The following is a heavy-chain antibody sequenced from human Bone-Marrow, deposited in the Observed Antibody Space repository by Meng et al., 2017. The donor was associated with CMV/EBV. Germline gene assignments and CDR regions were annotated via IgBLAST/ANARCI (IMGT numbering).Heavy chain of an antibody. D-gene: IGHD3-3*01. CDR1: GFTFSSYA. J-gene: IGHJ6*02. CDR2: ISYDGSNK. CDR3: ARDLAYYDFWSGYQSYYYYGMDV. V-gene: IGHV3-30*04. Sequence: GESLKISCAASGFTFSSYAMHWVRQAPGKGLEWVAVISYDGSNKYYADSVKGRFTISRDNSKNTLYLQMNSLRAEDTAVYYCARDLAYYDFWSGYQSYYYYGMDVWGQGNTVTVSS.